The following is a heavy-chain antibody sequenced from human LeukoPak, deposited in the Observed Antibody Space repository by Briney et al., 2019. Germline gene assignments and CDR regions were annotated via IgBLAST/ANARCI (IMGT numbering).Heavy chain of an antibody. CDR1: GDSVSINSAA. Sequence: SQTLSLTSAISGDSVSINSAAWNWIRQSPSRGLEWLGRTYYRSKWYNDYAVSVKSRITINPDTSKNQFSLQLNSVTPEDTAVYYCVYSSSSPYYYGMDVWGQGTTVTVSS. CDR3: VYSSSSPYYYGMDV. CDR2: TYYRSKWYN. D-gene: IGHD6-6*01. J-gene: IGHJ6*02. V-gene: IGHV6-1*01.